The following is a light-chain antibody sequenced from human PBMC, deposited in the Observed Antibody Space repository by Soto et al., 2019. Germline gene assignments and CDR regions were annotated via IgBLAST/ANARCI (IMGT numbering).Light chain of an antibody. V-gene: IGKV1-27*01. CDR2: AAS. CDR1: QDIRNF. CDR3: QKYSSVPV. Sequence: GDRVTLTCRASQDIRNFVAWYQQKPGKAPKLLIYAASTLQSGVPSRFSGSGSGTDFTLTINSLQPEDVATYSCQKYSSVPVFGPGTKVEIK. J-gene: IGKJ3*01.